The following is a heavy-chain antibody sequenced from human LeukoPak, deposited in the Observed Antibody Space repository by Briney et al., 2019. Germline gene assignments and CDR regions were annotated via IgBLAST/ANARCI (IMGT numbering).Heavy chain of an antibody. Sequence: PGGSLRLSCAASGFTVSSCAMSWVRQAPGKGLEWVSGISGRGGSTYYADSVKGRFTISRDNSKNTPYLQMNSLRAEDTAVYYCAKNVLIVGVSWFDPWGQGTLVTVSS. CDR2: ISGRGGST. CDR3: AKNVLIVGVSWFDP. D-gene: IGHD1-26*01. V-gene: IGHV3-23*01. CDR1: GFTVSSCA. J-gene: IGHJ5*02.